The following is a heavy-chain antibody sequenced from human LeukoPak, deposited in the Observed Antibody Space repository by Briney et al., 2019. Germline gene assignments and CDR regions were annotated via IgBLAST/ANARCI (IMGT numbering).Heavy chain of an antibody. D-gene: IGHD6-13*01. CDR2: TYYRSKWYN. CDR1: GDSVSSNSAT. V-gene: IGHV6-1*01. Sequence: SQTLSLTCAISGDSVSSNSATWNWISQSPSRGLEWLGRTYYRSKWYNDYAVSMKSRITINPDTYKNQFSLQLNSVTPEDTAVYYCARRKAATFGMDVWGQGTTVTVSS. CDR3: ARRKAATFGMDV. J-gene: IGHJ6*02.